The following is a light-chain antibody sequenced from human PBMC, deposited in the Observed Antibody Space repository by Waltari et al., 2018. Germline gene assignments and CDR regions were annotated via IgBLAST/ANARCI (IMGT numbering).Light chain of an antibody. Sequence: QAVVPQEPSLTVSPGGTVPPTFGPSTGAVTSGHYPSWFQQKPGQAPRTLIYDTSKKHSWTPARFSGSLLGDKAALTLSGAQPEDEAEYYCLLSYNGVRLVFGGGTKLTVL. CDR3: LLSYNGVRLV. CDR2: DTS. V-gene: IGLV7-46*01. J-gene: IGLJ2*01. CDR1: TGAVTSGHY.